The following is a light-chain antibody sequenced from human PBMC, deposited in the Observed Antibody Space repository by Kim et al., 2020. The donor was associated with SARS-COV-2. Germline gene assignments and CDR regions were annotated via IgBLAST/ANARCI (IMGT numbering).Light chain of an antibody. CDR2: EVS. Sequence: QSALTQPASVSGSPGQSITISCTGTSSDVGGYNYVSWYQQHPGKAPKLMIYEVSNRPSGVSNRFSGSKSGNTASLTISGLQAEDEAHYYCSSYTSSSLYVFGTGPKVTVL. J-gene: IGLJ1*01. CDR1: SSDVGGYNY. CDR3: SSYTSSSLYV. V-gene: IGLV2-14*01.